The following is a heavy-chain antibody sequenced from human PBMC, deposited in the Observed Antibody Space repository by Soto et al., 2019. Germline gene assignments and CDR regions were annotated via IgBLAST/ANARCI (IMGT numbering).Heavy chain of an antibody. CDR1: GYTFTSYG. V-gene: IGHV1-18*01. J-gene: IGHJ6*03. CDR3: AIWPAAMRFDYYTYYMDV. D-gene: IGHD2-2*01. Sequence: QVHLVQSGAEVKKPGASVKVSCKASGYTFTSYGFSWVRQAPGQGLEWMGWISGYNGNTNYEQKFQGRVTMTTDTSTSTAYMELRSLRSDDTAVYYCAIWPAAMRFDYYTYYMDVWGKGTTVIVSS. CDR2: ISGYNGNT.